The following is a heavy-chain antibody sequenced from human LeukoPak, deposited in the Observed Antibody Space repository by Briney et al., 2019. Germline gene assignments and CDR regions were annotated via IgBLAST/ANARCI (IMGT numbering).Heavy chain of an antibody. D-gene: IGHD2-2*01. Sequence: PGGSLRLSCAASGFTFDDYAMHWVRQAPGKGLEWVSGISWNSGSIGYADSVKGRFTISRDNSKNTLYLQMNSLRAEDTAVYYCAKETCSSTSCLYYYYGMDVWGQGTTVTVSS. CDR3: AKETCSSTSCLYYYYGMDV. CDR2: ISWNSGSI. V-gene: IGHV3-9*01. J-gene: IGHJ6*02. CDR1: GFTFDDYA.